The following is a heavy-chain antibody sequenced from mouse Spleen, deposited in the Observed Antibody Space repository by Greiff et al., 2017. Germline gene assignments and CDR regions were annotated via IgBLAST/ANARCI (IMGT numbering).Heavy chain of an antibody. Sequence: EVQLVESGGGLVKPGGSLKLSCAASGFAFSSYDMSWVRQTPEKRLEWVAYISSGGGSTYYPDTVKGRFTISRDNAKNTLYLQMSSLKSEDTAMYYCARHRTTVVATDYAMDYWGQGTSVTVSS. V-gene: IGHV5-12-1*01. CDR3: ARHRTTVVATDYAMDY. D-gene: IGHD1-1*01. CDR2: ISSGGGST. CDR1: GFAFSSYD. J-gene: IGHJ4*01.